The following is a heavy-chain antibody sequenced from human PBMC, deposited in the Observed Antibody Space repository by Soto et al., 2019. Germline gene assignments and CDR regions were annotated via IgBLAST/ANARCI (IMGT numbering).Heavy chain of an antibody. CDR3: ARGCMEAFDN. J-gene: IGHJ4*02. CDR2: IYYSGST. CDR1: GDSIKTHY. D-gene: IGHD5-12*01. Sequence: SETLSLTCNVTGDSIKTHYWSWIRQAPGKGLEWIGYIYYSGSTLYNPSLKRRVTISADTAKNQFSLRLTSLTAADTAVYYCARGCMEAFDNWGQGTLVTVSS. V-gene: IGHV4-59*03.